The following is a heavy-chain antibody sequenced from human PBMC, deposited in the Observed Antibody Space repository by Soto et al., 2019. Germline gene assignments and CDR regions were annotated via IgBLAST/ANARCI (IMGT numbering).Heavy chain of an antibody. CDR3: AKDPTSGSYSIGGEFDY. CDR2: ISGXGGST. Sequence: EVQLLESGGGLVQPGGSLRLSCAASGFTFSSYAMSWVRQAPGKGLEWVSAISGXGGSTYYADSVKGRFTISRDNSKNTLYLQMNSLRAEDTAVYYCAKDPTSGSYSIGGEFDYWGQGTLVTVSS. CDR1: GFTFSSYA. J-gene: IGHJ4*02. D-gene: IGHD1-26*01. V-gene: IGHV3-23*01.